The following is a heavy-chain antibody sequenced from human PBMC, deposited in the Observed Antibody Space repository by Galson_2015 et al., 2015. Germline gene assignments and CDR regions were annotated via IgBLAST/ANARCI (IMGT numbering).Heavy chain of an antibody. CDR2: INHDGSER. D-gene: IGHD4-23*01. Sequence: SLRLSCAVSGFTFSSYWMTWVRQTPGRGLEWVANINHDGSERYLVDSVKGRFTISRDNAESSLFLQMNSLRAEDTAVYYCARERRDREELLDYWGQGTLVTVSS. J-gene: IGHJ4*02. CDR3: ARERRDREELLDY. V-gene: IGHV3-7*01. CDR1: GFTFSSYW.